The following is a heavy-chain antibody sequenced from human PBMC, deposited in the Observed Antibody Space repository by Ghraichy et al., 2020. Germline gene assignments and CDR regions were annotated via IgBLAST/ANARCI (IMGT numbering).Heavy chain of an antibody. J-gene: IGHJ6*03. CDR1: GGTFSTYA. D-gene: IGHD2-2*01. V-gene: IGHV1-69*13. CDR3: ARAGIPASKVGSKNSYMDV. Sequence: VKVSCKASGGTFSTYAINWVRQAPGQGLEWMGGIIPIFGTPNYAQKFQGRVTITADKSTTTAYMELSSLRSEDTAVYFCARAGIPASKVGSKNSYMDVWGKGTTVTVSS. CDR2: IIPIFGTP.